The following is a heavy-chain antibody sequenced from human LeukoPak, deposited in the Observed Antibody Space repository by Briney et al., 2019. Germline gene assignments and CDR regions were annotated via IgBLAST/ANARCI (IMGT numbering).Heavy chain of an antibody. CDR2: INPKSGGT. CDR1: GYTFTDYF. D-gene: IGHD2-2*02. CDR3: ARGIPPGDAFDI. J-gene: IGHJ3*02. V-gene: IGHV1-2*02. Sequence: ASVKVSCKASGYTFTDYFMNWVRQAPGQGLEWMGWINPKSGGTVYAQKFQGRVTMTRDTSSSTAYMELRSLRSDDTAVYYCARGIPPGDAFDIWGQGTMVTVSS.